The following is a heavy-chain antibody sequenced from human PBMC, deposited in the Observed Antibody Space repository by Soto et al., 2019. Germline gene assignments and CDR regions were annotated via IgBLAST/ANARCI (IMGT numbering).Heavy chain of an antibody. CDR2: ISSDGSDK. CDR3: AKGSEVARQELDY. J-gene: IGHJ4*02. CDR1: GFTFVNFG. V-gene: IGHV3-30*18. Sequence: TGGSLRLSCASSGFTFVNFGMRWVRQAPGKGLEWVAVISSDGSDKYYSDSVKGRFTISRDNSKNTLFLQMNSLRVEDTAVYYCAKGSEVARQELDYWGQGTLVTVSS. D-gene: IGHD2-15*01.